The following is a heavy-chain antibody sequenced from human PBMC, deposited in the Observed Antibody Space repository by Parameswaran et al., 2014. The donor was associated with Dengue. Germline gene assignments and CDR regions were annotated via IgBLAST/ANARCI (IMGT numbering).Heavy chain of an antibody. D-gene: IGHD2-15*01. V-gene: IGHV3-74*01. Sequence: VRQAPGKGLVWVSRINSDGSSTSYADSVKGRFTISRDNAKNTLYLQMNSLRAEDTAVYYCARDRSGLYNWFDPWGQGTLVTVSS. J-gene: IGHJ5*02. CDR2: INSDGSST. CDR3: ARDRSGLYNWFDP.